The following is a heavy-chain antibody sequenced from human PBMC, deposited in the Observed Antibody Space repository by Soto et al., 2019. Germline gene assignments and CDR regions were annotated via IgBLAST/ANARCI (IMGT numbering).Heavy chain of an antibody. Sequence: EVHLVESGGGLVQTGGSLRLSCAIFESAVSRDWMNWVRQAPGKGLEWVAHINQDGSEKYYVDSVKGRFTISRDNAKKSLSLQMSGPRPGDRAMYYSSGGVGDAFWGQGTVVTVSS. CDR3: SGGVGDAF. D-gene: IGHD1-26*01. CDR2: INQDGSEK. V-gene: IGHV3-7*04. CDR1: ESAVSRDW. J-gene: IGHJ4*02.